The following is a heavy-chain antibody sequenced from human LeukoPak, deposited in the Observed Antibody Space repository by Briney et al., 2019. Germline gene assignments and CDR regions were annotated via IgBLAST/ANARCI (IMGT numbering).Heavy chain of an antibody. CDR1: GFTFSSYA. J-gene: IGHJ4*02. D-gene: IGHD4-17*01. V-gene: IGHV3-23*01. Sequence: GGSLRLSCAASGFTFSSYAMSWVRQAPGRGLEWVSAISGSGGSTYYADAVKGRFTISRDNSKNTLYLQMNSLRAEDTAVYYCAKEGNGDYYFDYWGQGTLVTVSS. CDR3: AKEGNGDYYFDY. CDR2: ISGSGGST.